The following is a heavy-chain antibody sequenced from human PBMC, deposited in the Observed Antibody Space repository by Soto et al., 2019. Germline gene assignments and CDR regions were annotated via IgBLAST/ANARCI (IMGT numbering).Heavy chain of an antibody. CDR1: GFTFSSYG. J-gene: IGHJ2*01. CDR3: AKDKTVFFTTWYFDL. CDR2: ISYDGSNK. D-gene: IGHD3-3*01. V-gene: IGHV3-30*18. Sequence: QVQLVESGGGVVQPGRSLRLSCAASGFTFSSYGMHCVRQAPGKGLEWVAVISYDGSNKYYADSVKGRFTISRDNSKNTLYLQMNSLRAEDTAVYYCAKDKTVFFTTWYFDLWGRGTLVTVSS.